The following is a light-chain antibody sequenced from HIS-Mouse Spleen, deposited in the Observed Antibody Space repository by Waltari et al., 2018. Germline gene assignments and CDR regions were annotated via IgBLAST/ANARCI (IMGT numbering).Light chain of an antibody. CDR3: QQYGSSPRT. V-gene: IGKV3-20*01. CDR1: QSVDSSY. J-gene: IGKJ1*01. Sequence: EIVLTQFPGTLSLSPGERPSLSCTASQSVDSSYLAWYQQKPGQAPRLLIYGAASRATGIPDRFSGSGSGTDFTLTISRLEPEDFAVYYCQQYGSSPRTFGQGTKVEIK. CDR2: GAA.